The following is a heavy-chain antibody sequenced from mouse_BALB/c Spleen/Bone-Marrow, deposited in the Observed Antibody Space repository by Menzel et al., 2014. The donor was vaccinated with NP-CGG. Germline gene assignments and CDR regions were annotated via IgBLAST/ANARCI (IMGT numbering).Heavy chain of an antibody. V-gene: IGHV5-6-4*01. CDR1: GFTFSSYT. Sequence: EVQLVESGGGLVKPGGSLKVSCAASGFTFSSYTMSWVRQTPEKRLEWVATITSGGGXIYYPDSLKGRFTISRDNAKDTLYLQISSLKSEDSAMYYCTRAHYDSSPYYAMDYWGQGTSVTASS. CDR3: TRAHYDSSPYYAMDY. D-gene: IGHD1-1*01. J-gene: IGHJ4*01. CDR2: ITSGGGXI.